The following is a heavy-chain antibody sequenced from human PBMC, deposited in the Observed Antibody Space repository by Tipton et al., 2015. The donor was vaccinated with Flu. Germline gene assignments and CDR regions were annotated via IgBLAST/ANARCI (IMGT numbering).Heavy chain of an antibody. V-gene: IGHV1-69*01. J-gene: IGHJ5*02. D-gene: IGHD3-9*01. CDR1: GGTFSSHG. CDR2: IIPIFGIT. CDR3: ARAGFLTGYYRPNWFDP. Sequence: QSGAEVKKPGFSVRVSCKASGGTFSSHGIAWLRQAPGQGLEWLGLIIPIFGITNYAQKYQGRLTITADESATTAYMELTSLRSEDTALYYCARAGFLTGYYRPNWFDPWGQGTLVTVSS.